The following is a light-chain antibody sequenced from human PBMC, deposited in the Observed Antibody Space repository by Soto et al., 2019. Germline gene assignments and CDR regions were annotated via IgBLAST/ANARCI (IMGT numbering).Light chain of an antibody. CDR2: DAS. J-gene: IGKJ2*01. V-gene: IGKV3-11*01. Sequence: EKVMTQSPATLSASPGERATLSCRASQSVSSDLAWYQQKPGQSPRLLISDASNRATGIPARFSGSGTGTDFTLTISSLEPEDFVVYYCQQRSNWPPTFGQGTKVDIK. CDR3: QQRSNWPPT. CDR1: QSVSSD.